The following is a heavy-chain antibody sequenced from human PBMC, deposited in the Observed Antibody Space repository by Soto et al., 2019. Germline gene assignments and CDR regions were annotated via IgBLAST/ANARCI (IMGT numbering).Heavy chain of an antibody. CDR1: GDSINNGDCY. V-gene: IGHV4-31*03. CDR3: AREKEDDSGDYNAFDI. CDR2: IYYSGTK. D-gene: IGHD4-17*01. J-gene: IGHJ3*02. Sequence: QVQLQESGPGLVKPSQTLSLIGTVSGDSINNGDCYWSWLRQLPGKGLEWIGYIYYSGTKHYNPSLKSRVSTSVDTSKNQFSLNLTSVTAADTAVYYCAREKEDDSGDYNAFDIWGQGTVVTVSS.